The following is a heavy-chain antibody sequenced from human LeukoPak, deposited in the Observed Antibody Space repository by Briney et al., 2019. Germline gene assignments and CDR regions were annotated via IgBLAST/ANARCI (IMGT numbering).Heavy chain of an antibody. D-gene: IGHD4-17*01. CDR3: ARVNDYGRPQGV. CDR2: IIPIFGTA. J-gene: IGHJ4*02. CDR1: GGTFSSYA. V-gene: IGHV1-69*13. Sequence: ASVKVSCKASGGTFSSYAISWVRQAPGQGLEWMGGIIPIFGTANYAQKFQGRVTITADESTSTAYMELSSLRSEDTAVYYCARVNDYGRPQGVWGQGTLVTVSS.